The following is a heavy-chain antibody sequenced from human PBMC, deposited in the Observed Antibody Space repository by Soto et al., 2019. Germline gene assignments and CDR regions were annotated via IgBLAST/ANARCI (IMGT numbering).Heavy chain of an antibody. CDR1: GFTFSSYG. Sequence: QVQLVESGGGVVQPGRSLRLSCAASGFTFSSYGMHWVRQAPGKGLEWVAVISSDGSNKYYADSVKGRFTISRDNSKNTLYLQMNSLRAEDTAVYYCANNDYGDQNYFDYWGQGTLVTVSS. CDR3: ANNDYGDQNYFDY. J-gene: IGHJ4*02. CDR2: ISSDGSNK. V-gene: IGHV3-30*18. D-gene: IGHD4-17*01.